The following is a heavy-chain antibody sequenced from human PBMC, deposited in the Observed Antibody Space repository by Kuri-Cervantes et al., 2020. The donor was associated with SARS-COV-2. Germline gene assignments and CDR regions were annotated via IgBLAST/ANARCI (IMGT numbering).Heavy chain of an antibody. J-gene: IGHJ4*02. CDR3: ARAFGSSGYPD. CDR2: ISGSGGST. Sequence: GESLKISCAASGFTFSSYAMSWVRQAPGKGLEWVSAISGSGGSTYYADSVKGRFTISRDNSKNTLYLQMNSLRAEDTAVYYCARAFGSSGYPDWGQGTLVTVSS. CDR1: GFTFSSYA. D-gene: IGHD3-22*01. V-gene: IGHV3-23*01.